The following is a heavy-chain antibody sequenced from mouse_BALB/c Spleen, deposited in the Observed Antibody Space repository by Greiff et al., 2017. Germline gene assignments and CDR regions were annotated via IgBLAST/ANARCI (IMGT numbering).Heavy chain of an antibody. Sequence: QVQLQQSGPELVKPGASVKISCKASGYAFSSSWMNWVKQRPGQGLEWIGRIYPGDGDTNYNGKFKGKATLTADKSSSTAYMQLSSLTSVDSAVYFCARLRYDSVAYWGQGTLVTVSA. CDR1: GYAFSSSW. D-gene: IGHD2-3*01. J-gene: IGHJ3*01. CDR2: IYPGDGDT. CDR3: ARLRYDSVAY. V-gene: IGHV1-82*01.